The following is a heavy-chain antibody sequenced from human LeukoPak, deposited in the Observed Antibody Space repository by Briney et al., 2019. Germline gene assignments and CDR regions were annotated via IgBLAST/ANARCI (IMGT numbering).Heavy chain of an antibody. CDR1: GFTFSSYA. Sequence: GGSLRLSCAASGFTFSSYAMSWVRQPPGKGLEWVSAISGSGGSTYYADSVKGRFTISRDNSKNTLYLQMNSLRAEDTAVYYCAKDPYSLVVPAAIDYWGQGTLVTVSS. V-gene: IGHV3-23*01. D-gene: IGHD2-2*01. CDR2: ISGSGGST. CDR3: AKDPYSLVVPAAIDY. J-gene: IGHJ4*02.